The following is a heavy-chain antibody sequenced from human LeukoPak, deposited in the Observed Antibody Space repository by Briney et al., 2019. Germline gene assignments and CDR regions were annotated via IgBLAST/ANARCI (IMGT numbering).Heavy chain of an antibody. CDR3: ARARLPYYYDSSGYHFDY. Sequence: PSETLSLTCTVSGGSISSSSYYWGWIRQPPGKGLEWIGSIHYSGSTYYNPSLKSRVTISVDTSEKQFSLKLSSVTAADTAVYYCARARLPYYYDSSGYHFDYWGQGTLVTVSS. CDR2: IHYSGST. J-gene: IGHJ4*02. CDR1: GGSISSSSYY. V-gene: IGHV4-39*07. D-gene: IGHD3-22*01.